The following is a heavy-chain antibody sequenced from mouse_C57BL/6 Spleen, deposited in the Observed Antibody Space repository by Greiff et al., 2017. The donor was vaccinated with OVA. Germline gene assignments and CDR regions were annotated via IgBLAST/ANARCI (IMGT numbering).Heavy chain of an antibody. Sequence: VQLQQSGAELARPGASVKLSCKASGYTFTSYGISWVKQRTGQGLEWIGEIYPRSGNTYYNEKFKGKATLTADKSSSTAYMELRSLTSEDSAVYFCARHYDYDDRFAYWGQGTLVTVSA. CDR3: ARHYDYDDRFAY. CDR2: IYPRSGNT. D-gene: IGHD2-4*01. V-gene: IGHV1-81*01. J-gene: IGHJ3*01. CDR1: GYTFTSYG.